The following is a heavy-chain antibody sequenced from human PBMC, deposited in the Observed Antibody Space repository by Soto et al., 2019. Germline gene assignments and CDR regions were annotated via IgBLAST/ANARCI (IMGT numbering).Heavy chain of an antibody. CDR1: GFRFEQYV. CDR3: LKDAPNGSIDD. D-gene: IGHD3-10*01. V-gene: IGHV3-9*01. CDR2: VSPTGDTV. Sequence: VQVVASGGGLVQPGRSLRLSCAVSGFRFEQYVMDWVRQGPGKGLECVSTVSPTGDTVAYADSVEGRLTVSRDNAKNSLYLQMNSLKGDVTAFYYCLKDAPNGSIDDWGQGTLVTVSS. J-gene: IGHJ4*02.